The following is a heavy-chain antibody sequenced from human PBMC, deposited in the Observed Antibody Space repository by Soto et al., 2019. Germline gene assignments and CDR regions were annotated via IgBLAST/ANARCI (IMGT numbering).Heavy chain of an antibody. CDR3: ARGHYYYGMDV. CDR2: IYYSGTT. J-gene: IGHJ6*02. V-gene: IGHV4-30-2*01. CDR1: NGSVSSGTYS. Sequence: SETLSLTCTVSNGSVSSGTYSWSWVRQPPGRGLEWIGYIYYSGTTYYTPSLKSRLTMSMDRANDHFSLNLTSVTAADTAVYFCARGHYYYGMDVWGQGITVTVSS.